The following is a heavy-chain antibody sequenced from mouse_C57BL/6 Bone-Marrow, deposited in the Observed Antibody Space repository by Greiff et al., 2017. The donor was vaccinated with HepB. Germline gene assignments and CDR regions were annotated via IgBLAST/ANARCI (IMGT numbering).Heavy chain of an antibody. D-gene: IGHD1-1*01. J-gene: IGHJ1*03. V-gene: IGHV5-17*01. CDR1: GFTFSDYG. CDR3: ANYYGSSYWYFDV. CDR2: ISSGSSTI. Sequence: EVKVEESGGGLVKPGGSLKLSCAASGFTFSDYGMHWVRQAPEKGLEWVAYISSGSSTIYYADTVKGRFTISRDNAKNTLFLQMTSLRSEDTAVYYCANYYGSSYWYFDVWGTGTTVTVSA.